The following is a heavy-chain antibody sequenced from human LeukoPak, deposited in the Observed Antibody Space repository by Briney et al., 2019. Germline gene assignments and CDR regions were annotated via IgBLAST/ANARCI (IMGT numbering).Heavy chain of an antibody. CDR3: AREAGSRTAAGSDY. Sequence: PGGSLRLSCAASGFTFSSYSMNWVRQAPGKGLEWVSSISSSSRYIYYADSVKGRFTISRDNAKNSLYLQMNSLRAEDTAVYSCAREAGSRTAAGSDYWGQGTLVTVSS. J-gene: IGHJ4*02. CDR2: ISSSSRYI. CDR1: GFTFSSYS. V-gene: IGHV3-21*01. D-gene: IGHD6-13*01.